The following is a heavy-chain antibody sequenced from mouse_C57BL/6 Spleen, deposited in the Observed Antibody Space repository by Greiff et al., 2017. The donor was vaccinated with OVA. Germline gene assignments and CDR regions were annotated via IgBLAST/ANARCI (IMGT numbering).Heavy chain of an antibody. J-gene: IGHJ1*03. D-gene: IGHD1-1*01. CDR2: IYPGSGNT. V-gene: IGHV1-76*01. CDR3: ARPIYYYGSSYWYFDV. Sequence: QVQLQQSGAELVRPGASVKLSCKASGYTFTDYYINWVKQRPGQGLEWIARIYPGSGNTYYNEKFKGKATLTAEKSSSTAYMQLSSLTSEDSAVYFCARPIYYYGSSYWYFDVWGTGTTVTVSS. CDR1: GYTFTDYY.